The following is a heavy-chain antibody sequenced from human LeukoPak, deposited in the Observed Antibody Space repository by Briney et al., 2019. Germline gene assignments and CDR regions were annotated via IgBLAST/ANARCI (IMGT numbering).Heavy chain of an antibody. V-gene: IGHV4-4*07. Sequence: SETLSLTCSVSGGSFSPYYWSWIRQSAGKGLEWIGRIYTSGSTNYNPSLESRVTMSVDTSQNQFSLKLNSVTAADTAVYYCARGPELSISAAGSFDSWGQGTLVTVSS. J-gene: IGHJ4*02. CDR1: GGSFSPYY. CDR2: IYTSGST. CDR3: ARGPELSISAAGSFDS. D-gene: IGHD6-13*01.